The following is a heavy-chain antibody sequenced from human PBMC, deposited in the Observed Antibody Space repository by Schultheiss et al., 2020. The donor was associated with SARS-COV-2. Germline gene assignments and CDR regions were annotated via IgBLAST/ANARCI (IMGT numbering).Heavy chain of an antibody. CDR2: ITPGGETT. CDR1: GFTFSSYA. D-gene: IGHD6-19*01. V-gene: IGHV3-23*01. J-gene: IGHJ4*02. CDR3: ASTGYSSGYDY. Sequence: GGSLRLSCAASGFTFSSYAMTWVRQAPGKGLVWVSAITPGGETTYYADSVKGRFTISRDNSKNTLYLQMNSLRAEDTAVYYCASTGYSSGYDYWGQGTLVTVSS.